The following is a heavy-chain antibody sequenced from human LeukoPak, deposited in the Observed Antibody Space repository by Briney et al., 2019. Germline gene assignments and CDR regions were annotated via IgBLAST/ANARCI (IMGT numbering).Heavy chain of an antibody. D-gene: IGHD3-10*01. V-gene: IGHV4-59*01. CDR1: GGSISSY. CDR2: IYFTGTT. CDR3: VNGGSYLTK. Sequence: PSETLSLTCTVSGGSISSYWSWIRQSPGKGLEWIGYIYFTGTTNYNPSLKSRLTISIDTSRNQFSLKLSSAIAADTAIYYCVNGGSYLTKWGQGTLVTVSS. J-gene: IGHJ4*02.